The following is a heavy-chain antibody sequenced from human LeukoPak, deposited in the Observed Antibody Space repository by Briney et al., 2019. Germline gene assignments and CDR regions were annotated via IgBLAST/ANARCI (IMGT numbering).Heavy chain of an antibody. J-gene: IGHJ5*02. V-gene: IGHV3-7*03. CDR3: AKDSNYYGSRGGWFDP. Sequence: GGSLRLSCAASGFTFSSYWMSWVRQAPGKGLEWVANIKQDGSEKYYVDSVKGRFTISRDNSKNTLYLQMNSLRAEDTAVYYCAKDSNYYGSRGGWFDPWGQGTLVTVSS. D-gene: IGHD3-10*01. CDR1: GFTFSSYW. CDR2: IKQDGSEK.